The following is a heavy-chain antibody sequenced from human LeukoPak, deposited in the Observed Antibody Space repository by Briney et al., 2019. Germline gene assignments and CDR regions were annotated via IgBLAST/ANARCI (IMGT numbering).Heavy chain of an antibody. CDR3: AREDYDSSGYLYFDL. CDR1: AYTFTSYG. V-gene: IGHV1-18*01. J-gene: IGHJ5*02. Sequence: ASVKVSCKASAYTFTSYGITWVRQAPGQGLEWMGWISTYNGNTNYAQKLQGRVTMTTDTSTSTAYMELRSLRSDDTAVYYCAREDYDSSGYLYFDLWGQGTLVTVSS. D-gene: IGHD3-22*01. CDR2: ISTYNGNT.